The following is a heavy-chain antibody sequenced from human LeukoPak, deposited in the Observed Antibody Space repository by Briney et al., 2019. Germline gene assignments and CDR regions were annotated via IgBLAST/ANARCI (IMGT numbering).Heavy chain of an antibody. CDR1: GFTVSTNY. D-gene: IGHD3-16*01. J-gene: IGHJ4*02. Sequence: GGSLRLSCAASGFTVSTNYMSWVRQAPGKGLEWVSIIYDSGTTHYADSVKGRFTISRDNLRNTLYLQMNSLRAEDTAVYYCAAHWGGYWGQGPLVTLSS. CDR2: IYDSGTT. V-gene: IGHV3-53*01. CDR3: AAHWGGY.